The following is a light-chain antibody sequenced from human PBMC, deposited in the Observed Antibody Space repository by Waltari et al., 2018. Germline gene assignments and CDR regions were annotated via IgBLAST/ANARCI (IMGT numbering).Light chain of an antibody. Sequence: QSVLTQPPSVSGAPGQRVTISCTGSSSNTGAGYDVHWYQQLPGTAPKLLIFGNNNRPPGVPDRFSGSKSGTAASLAITGLQADDEADYYCQSYDSSLSGSVFGGGTKLTVL. CDR3: QSYDSSLSGSV. J-gene: IGLJ3*02. CDR2: GNN. CDR1: SSNTGAGYD. V-gene: IGLV1-40*01.